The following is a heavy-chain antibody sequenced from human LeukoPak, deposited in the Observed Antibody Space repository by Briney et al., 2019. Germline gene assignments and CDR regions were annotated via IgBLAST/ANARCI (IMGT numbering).Heavy chain of an antibody. CDR3: AKACVGASRPLIWLFEYYFDY. J-gene: IGHJ4*02. Sequence: GGSLRLSCAASGFTFSSYAMSWVRQAPGKGLEWVSAISGSGGSTYYADSVKGRFTISRDNSKNTLYLQMNSLRAEDTAVYYCAKACVGASRPLIWLFEYYFDYRGQGTLVTVSS. CDR2: ISGSGGST. D-gene: IGHD3-10*01. V-gene: IGHV3-23*01. CDR1: GFTFSSYA.